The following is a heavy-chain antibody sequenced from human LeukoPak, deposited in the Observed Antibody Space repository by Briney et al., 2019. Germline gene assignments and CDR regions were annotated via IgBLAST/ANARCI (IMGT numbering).Heavy chain of an antibody. CDR2: INPSGGST. V-gene: IGHV1-46*01. CDR1: GYTFTSYY. Sequence: ASVKVSCKASGYTFTSYYMHWVRQAPGQGPEWMGIINPSGGSTSYAQKFQGRVAITRDTSTTTVYMQLSSLRSEDTAVYYCAKAFVGAAAGTYFDIWGQGTMVIVAS. D-gene: IGHD6-13*01. CDR3: AKAFVGAAAGTYFDI. J-gene: IGHJ3*02.